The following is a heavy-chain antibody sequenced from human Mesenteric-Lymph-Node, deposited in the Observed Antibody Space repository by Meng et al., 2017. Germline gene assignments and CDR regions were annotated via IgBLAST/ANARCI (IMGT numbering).Heavy chain of an antibody. CDR1: GGSISSGGYY. D-gene: IGHD5-24*01. V-gene: IGHV4-31*03. CDR3: ARGPSRWLQFSFDY. CDR2: IYYSGST. J-gene: IGHJ4*02. Sequence: QGQLPESGHGLAKPSQALSLTCTVSGGSISSGGYYWSWIRQHPGKGLEWIGYIYYSGSTYYNPSLKSRVTISVDTSKNQFSLKLSSVTAADTAVYYCARGPSRWLQFSFDYWGQGTLVTVSS.